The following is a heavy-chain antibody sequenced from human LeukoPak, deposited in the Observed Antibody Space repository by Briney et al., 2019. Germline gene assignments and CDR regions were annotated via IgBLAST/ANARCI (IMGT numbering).Heavy chain of an antibody. D-gene: IGHD3-16*01. J-gene: IGHJ4*02. Sequence: PGGSLRLSCAASGFTFSSYGMHWVRQAPGKGLEWVAVIWYDGSNKYYADSVKGRFTISRDNSKNTLYLQMNSLRAEDTAVYYCARRSWGSDFDYWGQGALVTVSS. CDR2: IWYDGSNK. V-gene: IGHV3-33*08. CDR1: GFTFSSYG. CDR3: ARRSWGSDFDY.